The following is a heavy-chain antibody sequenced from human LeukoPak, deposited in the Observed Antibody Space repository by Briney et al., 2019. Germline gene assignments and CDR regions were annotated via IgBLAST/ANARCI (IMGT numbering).Heavy chain of an antibody. CDR2: IYSGGTT. J-gene: IGHJ4*02. CDR3: ATKRGYSYGLDY. D-gene: IGHD5-18*01. V-gene: IGHV3-53*01. Sequence: GGSLRLSCAASGFTISSNYMNWVRQAPGKGLEWVSVIYSGGTTNYAESVKGRFTISRDNSKNTLYLQMNRLRAEDTAVYYCATKRGYSYGLDYWGQGTLVTVSS. CDR1: GFTISSNY.